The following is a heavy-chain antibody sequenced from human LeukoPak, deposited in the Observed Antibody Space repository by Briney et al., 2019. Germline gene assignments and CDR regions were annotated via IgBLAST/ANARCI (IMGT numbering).Heavy chain of an antibody. CDR1: GDSISSTY. CDR2: THSSGST. D-gene: IGHD2-21*01. Sequence: SETLSLTCTVSGDSISSTYWSWVRQPPGKGLEWIGFTHSSGSTSYNPSLKSRITMSLDTSKNHFSLNLNSVTAADTAVYFCARYLRYGGNCYGWDYWGQGTLVTVSS. V-gene: IGHV4-59*01. CDR3: ARYLRYGGNCYGWDY. J-gene: IGHJ4*02.